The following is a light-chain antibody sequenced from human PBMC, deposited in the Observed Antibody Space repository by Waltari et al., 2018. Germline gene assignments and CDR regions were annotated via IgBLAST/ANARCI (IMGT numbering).Light chain of an antibody. CDR3: QQYYSTPRT. CDR2: WAS. J-gene: IGKJ1*01. V-gene: IGKV4-1*01. Sequence: DIVMTQSPDSLAVSLGERATINCKSSQSLLYSSNNPNYLGWYKHKFGQPPKLLIYWASTPESDLPDRFSGSGACTDFTLTISNLQAEDVAVYYCQQYYSTPRTFGQGTNVEIK. CDR1: QSLLYSSNNPNY.